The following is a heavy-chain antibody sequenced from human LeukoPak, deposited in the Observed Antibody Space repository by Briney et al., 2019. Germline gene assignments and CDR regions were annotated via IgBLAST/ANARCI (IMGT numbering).Heavy chain of an antibody. CDR2: IKQDGSEK. CDR3: TREAAAGIDY. Sequence: GGSLRLSCAASGFTFSTYWMSWVRQAPGKGLEWAASIKQDGSEKYYLDSVKGRFTISRDNAKNSLYLQMNSLRAEDTAVYFCTREAAAGIDYWGQGTLVTVSS. V-gene: IGHV3-7*01. D-gene: IGHD6-13*01. J-gene: IGHJ4*02. CDR1: GFTFSTYW.